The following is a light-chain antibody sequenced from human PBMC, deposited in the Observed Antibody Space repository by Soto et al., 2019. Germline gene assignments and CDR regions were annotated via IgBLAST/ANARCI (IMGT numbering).Light chain of an antibody. V-gene: IGKV1-9*01. J-gene: IGKJ2*01. Sequence: IQLTQSPSSLSASVGDRVTITCRASQGINKFLVWYQQRPGKAPQLLVYGASTLQSGVPSRFSGSGSGTDFTLTISSLQPEDFATYYCQPLTNFLFTFGQGTKLDIK. CDR3: QPLTNFLFT. CDR2: GAS. CDR1: QGINKF.